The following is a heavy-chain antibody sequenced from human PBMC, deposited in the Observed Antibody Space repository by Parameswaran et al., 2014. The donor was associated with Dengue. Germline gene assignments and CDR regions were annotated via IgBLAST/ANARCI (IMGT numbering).Heavy chain of an antibody. J-gene: IGHJ4*02. CDR2: INHSGST. CDR3: ARGRSNFDY. V-gene: IGHV4-34*01. Sequence: KGLEWIGEINHSGSTNYNPSLKSRVTISVDTSKNQFSLKLSSVTAADTAVYYCARGRSNFDYWGQGTLVTVSS.